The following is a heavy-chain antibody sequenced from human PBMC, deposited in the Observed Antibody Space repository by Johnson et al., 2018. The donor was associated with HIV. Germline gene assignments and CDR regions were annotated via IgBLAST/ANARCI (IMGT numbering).Heavy chain of an antibody. J-gene: IGHJ3*01. D-gene: IGHD4-17*01. Sequence: QVQLVESGGGVVRPGGSLRLSCAASGFTFSDYYMSWIRQAPGKGLECLSYISSSGISIYYIDSVKGRFTISRNNAKNSLYLQMSSLSAEDTAVYFCARDSTPWGGDYVGYAFDLWGQGTMVTVSS. V-gene: IGHV3-11*04. CDR1: GFTFSDYY. CDR2: ISSSGISI. CDR3: ARDSTPWGGDYVGYAFDL.